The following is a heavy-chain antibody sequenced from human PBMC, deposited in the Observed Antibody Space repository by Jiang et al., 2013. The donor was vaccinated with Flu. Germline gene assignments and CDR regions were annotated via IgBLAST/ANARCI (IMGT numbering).Heavy chain of an antibody. J-gene: IGHJ4*01. CDR1: GFIFDIYG. Sequence: PGRSLRLSCAASGFIFDIYGMHWVRQAPGKGLEWVASISYDGNEDTYADSVKGRLTISRDNSENTVSLHMNSLGPEDTAIYYCAKGQTVAGEFDSWGQGSLVTVSP. CDR2: ISYDGNED. CDR3: AKGQTVAGEFDS. V-gene: IGHV3-30*18. D-gene: IGHD6-19*01.